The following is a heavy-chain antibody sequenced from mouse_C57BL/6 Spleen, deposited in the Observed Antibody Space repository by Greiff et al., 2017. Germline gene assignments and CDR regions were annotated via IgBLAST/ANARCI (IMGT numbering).Heavy chain of an antibody. J-gene: IGHJ3*01. CDR3: ARDGSSGAWFAY. D-gene: IGHD1-1*01. CDR2: IDPEDGET. V-gene: IGHV14-2*01. CDR1: GFNIKDYY. Sequence: EVKVVESGAELVKPGASVKLSCTASGFNIKDYYMHWVKQRTEQGLEWIGRIDPEDGETKYAPKFQGKATITADTSSNTAYLQLSSLTSDDTAVYYWARDGSSGAWFAYWGQGTLVTVSA.